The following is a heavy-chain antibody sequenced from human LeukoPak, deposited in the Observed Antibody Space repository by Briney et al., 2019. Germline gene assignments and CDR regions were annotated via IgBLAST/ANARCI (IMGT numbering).Heavy chain of an antibody. Sequence: ASVTVSCKASGYTFTGYYMHWVRQAPGQGLEWMGWINPNSGGTNYAQKFQGRVTMTRDTSISTAYMELSRLRSDDTAVYYCARVTRGRRSSGWYEGDYWGQGTLVTVSS. V-gene: IGHV1-2*02. CDR2: INPNSGGT. CDR3: ARVTRGRRSSGWYEGDY. J-gene: IGHJ4*02. CDR1: GYTFTGYY. D-gene: IGHD6-19*01.